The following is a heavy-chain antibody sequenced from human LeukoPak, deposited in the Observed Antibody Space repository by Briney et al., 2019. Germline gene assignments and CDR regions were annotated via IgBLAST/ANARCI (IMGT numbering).Heavy chain of an antibody. V-gene: IGHV1-69*13. J-gene: IGHJ4*02. Sequence: SVTVSCKASGGTFSSYAISWVRQAPGQGLEWMGGIIPIFGTANYAQKFQGRVTITADESTSTAYMELSSLRSEDTAVYYCARDRITIFGVVTLAYFDYWGQGTLVTASS. CDR3: ARDRITIFGVVTLAYFDY. D-gene: IGHD3-3*01. CDR2: IIPIFGTA. CDR1: GGTFSSYA.